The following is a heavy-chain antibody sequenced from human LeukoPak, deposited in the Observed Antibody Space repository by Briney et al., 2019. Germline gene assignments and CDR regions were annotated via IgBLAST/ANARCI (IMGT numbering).Heavy chain of an antibody. CDR3: ARRRHSSGWARGGFDP. D-gene: IGHD6-19*01. Sequence: SETLSLTCTVSGGSISSYYWSWIRQPPGKGLEWIGYIYYSGSTNYNPSLKSRVTISVDTSKNQFSLKLSSVTAADTAVYYCARRRHSSGWARGGFDPWGQGTLVTVSS. CDR2: IYYSGST. V-gene: IGHV4-59*12. J-gene: IGHJ5*02. CDR1: GGSISSYY.